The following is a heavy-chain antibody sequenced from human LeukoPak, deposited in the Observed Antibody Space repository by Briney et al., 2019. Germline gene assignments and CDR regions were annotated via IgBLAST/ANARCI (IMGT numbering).Heavy chain of an antibody. CDR1: GGSISTSNYY. J-gene: IGHJ3*02. D-gene: IGHD6-19*01. CDR3: ARVIAVPGTHAFDI. Sequence: MPSETLSLTCTVSGGSISTSNYYWGWVRQPPGKGLEWIGNIFYSGSTYYSPSLKSRVTISLDTSRNQFSLKLSSVTAADTAVYYCARVIAVPGTHAFDIWGQGTMVTVSS. V-gene: IGHV4-39*07. CDR2: IFYSGST.